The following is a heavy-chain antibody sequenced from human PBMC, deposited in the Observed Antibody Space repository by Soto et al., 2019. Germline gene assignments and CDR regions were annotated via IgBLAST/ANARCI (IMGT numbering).Heavy chain of an antibody. D-gene: IGHD3-9*01. V-gene: IGHV4-39*01. CDR3: ARPGRYFDCIDS. CDR1: GGSISSSGYY. Sequence: QLQLQQSGPGLVKPSETLSLTCTVSGGSISSSGYYWGWIRQPPGKGLEWIGSIYYTGITYSNPSLKRLASISIDTSNNQFSLKLSSVTAADTAVYYCARPGRYFDCIDSWGQGTLVTVSS. CDR2: IYYTGIT. J-gene: IGHJ5*01.